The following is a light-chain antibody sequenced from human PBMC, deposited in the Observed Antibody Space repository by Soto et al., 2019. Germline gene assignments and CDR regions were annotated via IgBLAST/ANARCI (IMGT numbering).Light chain of an antibody. CDR2: EVS. CDR1: SSDVGGYNY. Sequence: QSALTQPASVSGSPGQSITISCTGTSSDVGGYNYVSWYQQHPGKAPKLMIYEVSNRPSGVSNRFSGSKSGNTASLTISGLQAEDEADDYCSSYTSSSTLVFATGTKLTVL. CDR3: SSYTSSSTLV. V-gene: IGLV2-14*01. J-gene: IGLJ1*01.